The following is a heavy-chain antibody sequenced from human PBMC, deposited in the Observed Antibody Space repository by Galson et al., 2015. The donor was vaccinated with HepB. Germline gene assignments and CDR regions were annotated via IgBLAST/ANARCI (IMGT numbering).Heavy chain of an antibody. Sequence: SVKVSCKASGGTFSSYAISWVRQAPGQGLEWMGGIIPIFGTANYAQKFQGRVTITADESTSTAYMELSSLRSEDTAVYYCARDRDDYYDSSGYYWDAFDIWGQGTMVTVSS. CDR2: IIPIFGTA. CDR3: ARDRDDYYDSSGYYWDAFDI. D-gene: IGHD3-22*01. CDR1: GGTFSSYA. J-gene: IGHJ3*02. V-gene: IGHV1-69*13.